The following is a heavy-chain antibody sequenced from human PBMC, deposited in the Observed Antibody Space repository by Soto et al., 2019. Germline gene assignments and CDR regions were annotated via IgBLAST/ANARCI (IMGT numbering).Heavy chain of an antibody. J-gene: IGHJ4*02. CDR3: AKDGSSTSFPVTAAPCY. CDR2: ISGSGGST. V-gene: IGHV3-23*01. Sequence: GGSLRLSCAAAGFTFSSYAMSWVRQATGKGLEWVSAISGSGGSTYYADSVKGRFTISRDNSKNTLYLQMNSLRAEDTAVYYCAKDGSSTSFPVTAAPCYWGQGTLVTVSS. CDR1: GFTFSSYA. D-gene: IGHD2-2*01.